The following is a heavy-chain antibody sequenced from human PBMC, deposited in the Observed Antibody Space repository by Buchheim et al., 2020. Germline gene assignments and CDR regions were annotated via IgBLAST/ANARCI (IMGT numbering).Heavy chain of an antibody. CDR1: GGTFSSYA. J-gene: IGHJ4*02. CDR3: AGRPGYCSGGSCFGPPSYYFDY. CDR2: IIPIFGTA. V-gene: IGHV1-69*01. D-gene: IGHD2-15*01. Sequence: QVQLVQSGAEVKKPGSSVKVSCKASGGTFSSYAISWVRQAPGQGLEWMGGIIPIFGTANYAQKFQGRVTITADESTSTASMELSSLRSEDTAVYYCAGRPGYCSGGSCFGPPSYYFDYWGQGTL.